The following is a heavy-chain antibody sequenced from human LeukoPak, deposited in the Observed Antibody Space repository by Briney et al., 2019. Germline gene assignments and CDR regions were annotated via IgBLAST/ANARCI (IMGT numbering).Heavy chain of an antibody. CDR2: IQQDGSEE. CDR3: ASRSINWYRGGTWFDP. CDR1: GFTLSSYW. V-gene: IGHV3-7*01. D-gene: IGHD2-2*01. Sequence: GGSLRPSCAASGFTLSSYWMSWVRQAPGKGLEWVANIQQDGSEEYYVDSVKGRFTISRDNTKNSLYLQMNSLRVEDTAVYYCASRSINWYRGGTWFDPWGQGTLVTVSS. J-gene: IGHJ5*02.